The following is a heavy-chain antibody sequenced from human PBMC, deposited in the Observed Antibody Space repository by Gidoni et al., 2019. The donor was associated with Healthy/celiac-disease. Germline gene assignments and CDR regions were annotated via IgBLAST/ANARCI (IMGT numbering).Heavy chain of an antibody. D-gene: IGHD5-12*01. Sequence: QVQLVQSGAEVKKPGASVKVSCKASGYTFTTYPMHWVRQAPGQRLEWMGWINAGNGDTKYSQKLQGRVTITRDTSASTAYMELSSLRSEDTAVYYCARALERWLQFIPLGYWGQGTLVTVSS. CDR3: ARALERWLQFIPLGY. CDR1: GYTFTTYP. V-gene: IGHV1-3*01. CDR2: INAGNGDT. J-gene: IGHJ4*02.